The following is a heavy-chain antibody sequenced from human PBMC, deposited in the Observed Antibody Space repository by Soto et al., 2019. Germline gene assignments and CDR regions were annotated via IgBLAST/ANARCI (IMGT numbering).Heavy chain of an antibody. CDR3: AKDWFLTRFYYYYGMDV. D-gene: IGHD3-10*01. V-gene: IGHV3-23*01. CDR2: ISGSGGST. CDR1: GFTFRSYG. J-gene: IGHJ6*02. Sequence: GGSLRLYSSASGFTFRSYGMSWVRQAPGKGLEWVSAISGSGGSTYYADSVKGRFTISRDNSKNTLYLQMNSLRAEDTAVYYCAKDWFLTRFYYYYGMDVCGQGTTVTVSS.